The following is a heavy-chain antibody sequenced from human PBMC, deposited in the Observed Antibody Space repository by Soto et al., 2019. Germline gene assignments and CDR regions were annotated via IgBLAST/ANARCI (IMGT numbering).Heavy chain of an antibody. V-gene: IGHV3-23*01. D-gene: IGHD1-7*01. Sequence: PVGYLRLSCAASGFTFSSYVMSWFRQAPGKGLEWVSAISGSGVSTYYADSVKGRFTISRDNSKNTLYPQMNSLRAEDTARYYCASKNWHYDDWGQGTLVTVSS. CDR2: ISGSGVST. CDR3: ASKNWHYDD. J-gene: IGHJ4*02. CDR1: GFTFSSYV.